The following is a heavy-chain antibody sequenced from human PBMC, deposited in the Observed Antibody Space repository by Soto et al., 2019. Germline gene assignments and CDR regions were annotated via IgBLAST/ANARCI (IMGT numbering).Heavy chain of an antibody. CDR2: IYTGGST. D-gene: IGHD3-22*01. CDR1: GFIVSANY. Sequence: GGSLRLSCAASGFIVSANYMTWVRQAPGKGLECVSVIYTGGSTYYADSVKGRLTISRDNSKNTLYLQMSSLRAEDTAVYYCAKVFYYYDSSVYYYFDYWGQGTLVTVSS. J-gene: IGHJ4*02. CDR3: AKVFYYYDSSVYYYFDY. V-gene: IGHV3-53*01.